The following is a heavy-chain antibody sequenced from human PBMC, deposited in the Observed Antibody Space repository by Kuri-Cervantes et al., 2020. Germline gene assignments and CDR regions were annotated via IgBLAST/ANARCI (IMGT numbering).Heavy chain of an antibody. CDR2: ISWNSGSI. CDR1: GFTFDDYA. J-gene: IGHJ6*03. D-gene: IGHD3-10*01. CDR3: AKAAGGLSDYYYMDL. V-gene: IGHV3-9*01. Sequence: GGSLRLSCAASGFTFDDYAMHWVRQAPEKGLEWVSSISWNSGSIAYADSVKGRSTISRDNSKNTLYLQMNSLRPEDTAVYYCAKAAGGLSDYYYMDLWGKGTTVTVSS.